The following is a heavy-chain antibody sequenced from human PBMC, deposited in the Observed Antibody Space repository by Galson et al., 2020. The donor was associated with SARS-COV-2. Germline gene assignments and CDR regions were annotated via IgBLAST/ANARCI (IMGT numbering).Heavy chain of an antibody. J-gene: IGHJ3*02. D-gene: IGHD3-22*01. V-gene: IGHV3-43*01. CDR1: GFTIDDYT. CDR3: SARYYYETSAHFYLGAFDI. CDR2: ISWDGERT. Sequence: GGSLRLSCAASGFTIDDYTMHWVRQALGKGLEWVALISWDGERTFYADSVEGRFTISRDNSKNSLDLQMSSLRTEDTALYYCSARYYYETSAHFYLGAFDIWGEGTKVSV.